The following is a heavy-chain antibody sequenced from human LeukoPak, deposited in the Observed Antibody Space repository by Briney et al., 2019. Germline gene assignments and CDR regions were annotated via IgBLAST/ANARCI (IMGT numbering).Heavy chain of an antibody. CDR1: GFTVSSYW. V-gene: IGHV3-7*01. Sequence: PGRSLRLSCAASGFTVSSYWMSWVRQAPGKGLEWVANIKQDGNEKYYVDSVKGRFTISRDNAKNSLYLQMNSLRAEDTAVYYCARDRLLWFGEPRAYYYYGMDVWGQGTTVTVSS. J-gene: IGHJ6*02. CDR2: IKQDGNEK. D-gene: IGHD3-10*01. CDR3: ARDRLLWFGEPRAYYYYGMDV.